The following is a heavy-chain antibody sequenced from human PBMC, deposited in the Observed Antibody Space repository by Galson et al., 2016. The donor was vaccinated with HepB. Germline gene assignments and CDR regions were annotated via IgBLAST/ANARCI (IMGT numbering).Heavy chain of an antibody. D-gene: IGHD1/OR15-1a*01. CDR2: LSSSFGTI. Sequence: SLRLSCAASGFTFSRYSMNWVRQRPGKALEWLSHLSSSFGTIFYADSVKGRFTSSRDNGKNSVFLQLNGLRDDDTALYYCARGLEQPVGHFDVWGQGTLVTVSS. V-gene: IGHV3-48*02. J-gene: IGHJ4*02. CDR1: GFTFSRYS. CDR3: ARGLEQPVGHFDV.